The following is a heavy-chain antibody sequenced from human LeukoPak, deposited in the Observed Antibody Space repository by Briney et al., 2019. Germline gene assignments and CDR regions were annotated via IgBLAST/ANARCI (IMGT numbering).Heavy chain of an antibody. V-gene: IGHV4-59*08. D-gene: IGHD1-26*01. J-gene: IGHJ4*02. CDR3: ARHGGTLDYFDY. Sequence: PSETLSLTCTVSGGSISSYYWSWIRQPPGKGLEWIGYISYGGATSYNPSLKRRVTISVDSPKNRFSLRLSSLTAADTALYYCARHGGTLDYFDYWGPESLVTVSS. CDR2: ISYGGAT. CDR1: GGSISSYY.